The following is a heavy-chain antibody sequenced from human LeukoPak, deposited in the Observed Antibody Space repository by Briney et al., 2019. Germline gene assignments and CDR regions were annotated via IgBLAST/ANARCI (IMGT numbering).Heavy chain of an antibody. CDR2: IYYSGST. CDR1: GGSISSHY. J-gene: IGHJ5*02. D-gene: IGHD3-3*01. V-gene: IGHV4-59*11. Sequence: PSETLSLTCTVSGGSISSHYWSWIRQPPGKGLEWIGYIYYSGSTNYNPSLKSRVTISVDTSKNQFSLKLSSVTAADTAVYYCARVRRDFWSGYYPFDPWGQGTLVTVSS. CDR3: ARVRRDFWSGYYPFDP.